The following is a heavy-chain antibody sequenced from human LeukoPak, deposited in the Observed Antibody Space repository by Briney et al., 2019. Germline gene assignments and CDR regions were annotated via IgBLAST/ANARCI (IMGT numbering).Heavy chain of an antibody. Sequence: ASVKVSCKVSGYTLTELSMHWVRQAPGKGLEWMGGFDPENGERIYAQKFQGRVTMTEDTSTDTAYMELSSLRSEDTAVYYCATGGQKTKYYYYYYMDVWGKGTTVTVSS. CDR2: FDPENGER. J-gene: IGHJ6*03. CDR3: ATGGQKTKYYYYYYMDV. CDR1: GYTLTELS. D-gene: IGHD1-1*01. V-gene: IGHV1-24*01.